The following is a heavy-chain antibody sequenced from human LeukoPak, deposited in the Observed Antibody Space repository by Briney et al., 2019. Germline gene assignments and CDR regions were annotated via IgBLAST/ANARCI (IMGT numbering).Heavy chain of an antibody. V-gene: IGHV3-53*01. D-gene: IGHD1-14*01. CDR3: ARDPVGVARNVG. Sequence: GGSLRLSCAASGFTVNTNYMSWVRQAPGKGLEWVSVIYSGGATFYADSVKGRFTISRDNSRNTLYLQMNSLRAEDTAVYYCARDPVGVARNVGWGQGTLVTVSS. CDR1: GFTVNTNY. J-gene: IGHJ4*02. CDR2: IYSGGAT.